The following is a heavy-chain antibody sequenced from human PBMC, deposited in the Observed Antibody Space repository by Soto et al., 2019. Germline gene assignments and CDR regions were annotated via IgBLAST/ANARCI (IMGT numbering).Heavy chain of an antibody. CDR3: VLESYCGVDSYPS. CDR2: INSDGTTT. V-gene: IGHV3-74*01. J-gene: IGHJ4*02. CDR1: GFTFSSYW. D-gene: IGHD2-21*02. Sequence: EVQLVESGGGLVQPGGSLRLSCAASGFTFSSYWMHWVRQVPGKGLVWVSRINSDGTTTTYADFVKGRFTIYRDNAKTTLFLQMNSLRAEDTAVYYCVLESYCGVDSYPSRGQGTLVTVSS.